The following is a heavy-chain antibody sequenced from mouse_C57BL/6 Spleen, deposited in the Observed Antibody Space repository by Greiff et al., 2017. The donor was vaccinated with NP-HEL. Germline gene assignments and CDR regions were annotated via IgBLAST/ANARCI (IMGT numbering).Heavy chain of an antibody. CDR3: ARSAYYSNYVFAY. Sequence: VQLQQPGAELVKPGASVKLSCKASGYTFTSYWMHWVKQRPGQGLEWIGMIHPNSGSTNYNEKFKSKATLTVDKSSSTAYMQLSSLTSEDSAVYYCARSAYYSNYVFAYWGQGTLVTVSA. CDR1: GYTFTSYW. CDR2: IHPNSGST. J-gene: IGHJ3*01. D-gene: IGHD2-5*01. V-gene: IGHV1-64*01.